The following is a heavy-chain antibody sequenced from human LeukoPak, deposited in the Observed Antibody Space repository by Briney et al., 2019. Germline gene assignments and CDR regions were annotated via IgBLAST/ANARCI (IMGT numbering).Heavy chain of an antibody. D-gene: IGHD3-3*01. J-gene: IGHJ3*02. CDR1: GFTFSSYG. V-gene: IGHV3-23*01. CDR2: ISGSGGST. Sequence: PGGSLRLSCVASGFTFSSYGMSWVRQAPGKGLEWVSTISGSGGSTYYADSVKGRFTISRDNSKNTLYLQMNSLRAEDTALYYCARGSYYDFSGHDAFDIWGQGTMVTVSS. CDR3: ARGSYYDFSGHDAFDI.